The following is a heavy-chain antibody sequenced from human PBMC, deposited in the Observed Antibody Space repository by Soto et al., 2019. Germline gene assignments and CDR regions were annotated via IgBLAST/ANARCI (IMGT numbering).Heavy chain of an antibody. CDR1: GFTFSNAW. CDR2: IKSKTDGGTT. V-gene: IGHV3-15*01. D-gene: IGHD1-26*01. CDR3: TTGMVGATTLADY. Sequence: PGGSLRLSCAASGFTFSNAWMSWVRQAPGKGLEWVGRIKSKTDGGTTDYAAPVKGRFTISRDDSKNTLYLQMNSLKTEDTAVYYCTTGMVGATTLADYWGQGTPVTVSS. J-gene: IGHJ4*02.